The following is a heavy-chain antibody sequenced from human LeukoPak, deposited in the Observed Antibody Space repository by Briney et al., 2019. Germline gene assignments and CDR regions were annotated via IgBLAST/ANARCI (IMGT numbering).Heavy chain of an antibody. D-gene: IGHD2-2*01. CDR1: GFTFGTYA. CDR3: ARVGVVPAAIPDGFDI. Sequence: PGGSLRLSCAASGFTFGTYAMNWVRQAPGKGLEWVSSISRSGRDTYYADSVKGRFTISRDNSKNTLYLQMNSLTAEDTAVYYCARVGVVPAAIPDGFDIWGQGTMVTAS. V-gene: IGHV3-21*04. J-gene: IGHJ3*02. CDR2: ISRSGRDT.